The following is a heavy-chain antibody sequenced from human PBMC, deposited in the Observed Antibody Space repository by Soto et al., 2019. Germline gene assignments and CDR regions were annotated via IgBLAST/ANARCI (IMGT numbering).Heavy chain of an antibody. Sequence: ASVKVSCKVSGYTLTELSMHWVRQAPGKGLEWMGGFDPEDGETIYAQKFQGRVTMTEDTSTDTAYMELSSLRSEDTAVYYCATYRRGGYSRGSYGMDVWGQGTTVTVS. D-gene: IGHD6-19*01. V-gene: IGHV1-24*01. CDR2: FDPEDGET. J-gene: IGHJ6*02. CDR3: ATYRRGGYSRGSYGMDV. CDR1: GYTLTELS.